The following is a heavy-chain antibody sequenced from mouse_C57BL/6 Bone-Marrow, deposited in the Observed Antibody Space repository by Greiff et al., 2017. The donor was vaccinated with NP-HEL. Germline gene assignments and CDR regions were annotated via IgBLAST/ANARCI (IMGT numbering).Heavy chain of an antibody. V-gene: IGHV2-9-1*01. CDR3: ARRGPYYSNLWYFDV. Sequence: VKLVESGPGLVAPSQSLSITCTVSGFSLTSYAISWVRQPPGKGLEWLGVIWTGGGTNYNSALKSRLSISKDNSKSQVFLKMNSLQTDDTARYYCARRGPYYSNLWYFDVWGTGTTVTVSS. J-gene: IGHJ1*03. CDR1: GFSLTSYA. D-gene: IGHD2-5*01. CDR2: IWTGGGT.